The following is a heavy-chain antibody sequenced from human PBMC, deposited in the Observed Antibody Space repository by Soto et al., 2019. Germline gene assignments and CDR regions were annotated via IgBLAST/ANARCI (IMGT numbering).Heavy chain of an antibody. Sequence: ASVKVSCKTSGFMFTSSAVQWVRQAPGQGLEWMGWISAYNGNTNYAQKLQGRVTMTTDTSTSTAYMELRSLRSDDTAVYYCARGPLTIFKARYYFDYWGQGTLVTVSS. D-gene: IGHD3-3*01. CDR2: ISAYNGNT. CDR3: ARGPLTIFKARYYFDY. J-gene: IGHJ4*02. CDR1: GFMFTSSA. V-gene: IGHV1-18*01.